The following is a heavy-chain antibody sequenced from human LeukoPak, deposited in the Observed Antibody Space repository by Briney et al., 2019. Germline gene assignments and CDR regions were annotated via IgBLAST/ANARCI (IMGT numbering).Heavy chain of an antibody. CDR3: AKKYSTGLDP. Sequence: GGSLRLSCAASGFTVSTNYMSWVRQAPGKGLEWVAVISYDGSNKYYADSVKGRFTISRDNSKNTLYLQMNSLRAEDTAVYYCAKKYSTGLDPWGQGTLVTVSS. CDR1: GFTVSTNY. D-gene: IGHD1-26*01. CDR2: ISYDGSNK. V-gene: IGHV3-30*18. J-gene: IGHJ5*02.